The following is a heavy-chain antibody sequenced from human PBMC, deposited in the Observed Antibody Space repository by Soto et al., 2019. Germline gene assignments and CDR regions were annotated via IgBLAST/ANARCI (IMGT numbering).Heavy chain of an antibody. Sequence: GASVKVSCKASGGTFSSYAISWVRQAPGQGLEWMGGIIPIFGTANYAQKFQGRVTITADESTSTAYMELSSLRSEDTAVYYCARGAHDYRNLQYYYYYYGMDVWGQGTTVTVSS. CDR1: GGTFSSYA. CDR3: ARGAHDYRNLQYYYYYYGMDV. V-gene: IGHV1-69*13. J-gene: IGHJ6*02. D-gene: IGHD4-4*01. CDR2: IIPIFGTA.